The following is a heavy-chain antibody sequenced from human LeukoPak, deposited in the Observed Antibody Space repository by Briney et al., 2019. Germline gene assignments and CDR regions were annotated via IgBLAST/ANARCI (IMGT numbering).Heavy chain of an antibody. Sequence: GASVKVSCKASGYTFTSYGISWVRQAPGQGLEWRGWINGYNGNTHYAQKIQDRVTLTTDTSTSTAYMEVRSLRSDDTAVYYCARVYDSSGWDAFDIWGQGTMVTVSS. CDR2: INGYNGNT. D-gene: IGHD3-22*01. CDR1: GYTFTSYG. CDR3: ARVYDSSGWDAFDI. V-gene: IGHV1-18*01. J-gene: IGHJ3*02.